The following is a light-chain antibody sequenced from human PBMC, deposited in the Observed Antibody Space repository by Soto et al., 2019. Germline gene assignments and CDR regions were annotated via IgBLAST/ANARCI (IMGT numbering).Light chain of an antibody. CDR3: QQYNNWPRT. CDR1: QSVDNN. V-gene: IGKV3-15*01. J-gene: IGKJ1*01. Sequence: EIVLTQSPAILSVSPGERATLSCRASQSVDNNLAWYQQKPGQAPRLLIHAASARASGIPASFSGSGSGTEFTLTISSLQSEDFAVYYCQQYNNWPRTFGQGTKVDIK. CDR2: AAS.